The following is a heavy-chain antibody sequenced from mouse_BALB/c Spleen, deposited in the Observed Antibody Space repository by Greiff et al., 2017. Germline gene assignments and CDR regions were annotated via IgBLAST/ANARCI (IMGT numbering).Heavy chain of an antibody. CDR3: ARGDYDMAY. CDR2: ISYSGST. CDR1: GYSITSDYA. Sequence: EVKLMESGPGLVKPSQSLSLTCTVTGYSITSDYAWNWIRQFPGNKLEWMGYISYSGSTSYNPSLKSRISITRDTSKNQFFLQLNSVTTEDTATYYCARGDYDMAYWGQGTLVTVSA. D-gene: IGHD2-4*01. J-gene: IGHJ3*01. V-gene: IGHV3-2*02.